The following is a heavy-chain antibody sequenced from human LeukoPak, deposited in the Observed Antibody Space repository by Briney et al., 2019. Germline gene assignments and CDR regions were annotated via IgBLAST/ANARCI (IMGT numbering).Heavy chain of an antibody. V-gene: IGHV1-46*01. CDR3: ARDTRNYYGSGSYLTDP. D-gene: IGHD3-10*01. CDR1: GYTFTSYY. J-gene: IGHJ5*02. Sequence: ASVKVSCKASGYTFTSYYMHWERQAPGQGLEWMGIINPSGGSTSYAQKFQGRVTMTRDTSTSTVYMELSSLRSEDTAVYYCARDTRNYYGSGSYLTDPWGQGTLVTVSS. CDR2: INPSGGST.